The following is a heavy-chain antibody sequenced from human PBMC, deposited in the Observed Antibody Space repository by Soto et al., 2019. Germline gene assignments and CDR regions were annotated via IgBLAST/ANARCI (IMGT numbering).Heavy chain of an antibody. V-gene: IGHV3-23*01. CDR2: ISGSDGST. CDR1: GFTFSTYA. Sequence: EVQLLESGGGLVQPGGSLRLSCAASGFTFSTYAMSWVRQAPGRGLEWVSAISGSDGSTYYADSVKGRFTISRDDSTNTQYLQINSLRAQDTAVYYCVKGPGNSSHFDYWGQGTLVTVSS. D-gene: IGHD1-7*01. J-gene: IGHJ4*02. CDR3: VKGPGNSSHFDY.